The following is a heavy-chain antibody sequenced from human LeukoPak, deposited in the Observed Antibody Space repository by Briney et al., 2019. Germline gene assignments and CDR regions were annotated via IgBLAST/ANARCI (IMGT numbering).Heavy chain of an antibody. D-gene: IGHD4-17*01. CDR2: IMPLFGTA. CDR1: GGTFNNSA. J-gene: IGHJ5*02. V-gene: IGHV1-69*05. Sequence: SSVKVSXKTSGGTFNNSAISWVRQAPGQGLEWLGGIMPLFGTAGYAQKFQGRVTITKDESTRTVYLELTSLTSDDTAVYYCARDVHDDYGSGWFGPWGQGTLVSVSS. CDR3: ARDVHDDYGSGWFGP.